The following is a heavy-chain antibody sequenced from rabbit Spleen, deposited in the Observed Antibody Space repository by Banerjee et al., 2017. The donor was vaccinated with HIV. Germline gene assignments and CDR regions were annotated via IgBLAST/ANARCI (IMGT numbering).Heavy chain of an antibody. Sequence: QLKESGGGLVQPGGSLKLSCKASGFDFIDYYMSWVRQAPGKGLEWIGYFDPVFGSTYFASWSKGRCTTSSHNAQNTLYLQLNSLTAADTATYFCVRGASSSGYCSLWGPGTLVTVS. V-gene: IGHV1S7*01. CDR3: VRGASSSGYCSL. J-gene: IGHJ6*01. CDR1: GFDFIDYY. D-gene: IGHD1-1*01. CDR2: FDPVFGST.